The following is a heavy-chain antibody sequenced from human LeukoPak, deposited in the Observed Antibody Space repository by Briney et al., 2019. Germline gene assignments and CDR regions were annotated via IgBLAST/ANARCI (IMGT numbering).Heavy chain of an antibody. D-gene: IGHD4-23*01. Sequence: ASVKVSCKASGYTFTSYDINWVRQATGQGLEWMGWMNPNSGNTGYAQKFQGRVTMTRNTSISTAYMELSSLRSEDTAVYYCARELRATVVTPGYFDYWGQGTLVTVSS. CDR1: GYTFTSYD. J-gene: IGHJ4*02. CDR3: ARELRATVVTPGYFDY. CDR2: MNPNSGNT. V-gene: IGHV1-8*01.